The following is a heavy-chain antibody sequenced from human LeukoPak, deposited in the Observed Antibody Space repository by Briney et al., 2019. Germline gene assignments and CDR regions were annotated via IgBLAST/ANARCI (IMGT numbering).Heavy chain of an antibody. Sequence: GGSLRLSCAASGFSFSTYGMHWVRQAPGKGLEWVAVISSDGKFKLYADSVKGRFTISRDNSKNTLYLQMNSLRAEDTAVYYCARTEDYRFDYWGQGTLVTVSS. CDR1: GFSFSTYG. D-gene: IGHD4-11*01. J-gene: IGHJ4*02. CDR3: ARTEDYRFDY. CDR2: ISSDGKFK. V-gene: IGHV3-30*03.